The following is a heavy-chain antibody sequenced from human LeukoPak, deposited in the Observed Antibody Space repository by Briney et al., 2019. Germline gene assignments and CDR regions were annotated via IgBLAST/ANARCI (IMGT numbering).Heavy chain of an antibody. CDR3: ARGFIAAAGASYYYYYGMDV. Sequence: GASVKVSCKASGYTFTSYGISWVRRAPGQGLEWMGWISAYNGNTNYAQKLQGRVTMTTDTSTSTAYMELRSLRSDDTAVYYCARGFIAAAGASYYYYYGMDVWGQGTTVTVSS. V-gene: IGHV1-18*01. J-gene: IGHJ6*02. CDR1: GYTFTSYG. CDR2: ISAYNGNT. D-gene: IGHD6-13*01.